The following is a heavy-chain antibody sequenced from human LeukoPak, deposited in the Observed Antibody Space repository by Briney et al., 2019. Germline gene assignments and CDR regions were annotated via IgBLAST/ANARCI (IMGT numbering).Heavy chain of an antibody. J-gene: IGHJ4*02. CDR1: GYTFTGYY. Sequence: ASVKVSCKASGYTFTGYYMHWVRQAPGQGLEWVGWINPNSGGTNYAQKFQGRVTMTRDTSISTAYMELSRLRSDDTAVYYCATQGPRVRFLEWLRLDYWGQGTLVTVSS. V-gene: IGHV1-2*02. CDR3: ATQGPRVRFLEWLRLDY. CDR2: INPNSGGT. D-gene: IGHD3-3*01.